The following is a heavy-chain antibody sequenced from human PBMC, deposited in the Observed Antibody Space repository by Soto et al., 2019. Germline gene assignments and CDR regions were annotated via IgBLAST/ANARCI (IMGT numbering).Heavy chain of an antibody. CDR3: ARSYYDSSGYYYDMDY. V-gene: IGHV5-51*01. Sequence: PGESLKISCKGSGYNYDTYWIAWVRQRPGKGLEWMGIIFPRDSDTRYRPSFQGQVTISADRSTTTAYLQWYSLKASDTAMYYCARSYYDSSGYYYDMDYWGQGTLVTVSS. D-gene: IGHD3-22*01. CDR1: GYNYDTYW. J-gene: IGHJ4*02. CDR2: IFPRDSDT.